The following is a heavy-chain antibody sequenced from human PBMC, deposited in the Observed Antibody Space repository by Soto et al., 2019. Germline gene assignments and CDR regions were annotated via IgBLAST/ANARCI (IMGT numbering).Heavy chain of an antibody. J-gene: IGHJ4*02. Sequence: QVQLVQSGAEVKKPGSPVKVSCKASGGTFSSYTISWVRQAPGQGLEWMGRIIPIRGIANYEQKFQGRVTITADKSTRTASMELSSLRSEDTAVYYCARGSSSSWEKPEGFCDYWGQGTLVTVSS. CDR1: GGTFSSYT. D-gene: IGHD6-13*01. V-gene: IGHV1-69*02. CDR3: ARGSSSSWEKPEGFCDY. CDR2: IIPIRGIA.